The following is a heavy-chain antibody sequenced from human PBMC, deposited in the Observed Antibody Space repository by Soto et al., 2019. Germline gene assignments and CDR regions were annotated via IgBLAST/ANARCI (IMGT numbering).Heavy chain of an antibody. V-gene: IGHV4-59*01. CDR2: IYYSGNT. CDR1: GGSISSYY. D-gene: IGHD1-7*01. J-gene: IGHJ4*02. CDR3: GRGEVDRYNWNYGIDY. Sequence: SETLSLTCTVSGGSISSYYWSWIRQPPGKGLEWIGYIYYSGNTNYNPSLKSRVTISVDTSKNQFSLKLSSVTAADTAVYYCGRGEVDRYNWNYGIDYWGQGTFVTVSS.